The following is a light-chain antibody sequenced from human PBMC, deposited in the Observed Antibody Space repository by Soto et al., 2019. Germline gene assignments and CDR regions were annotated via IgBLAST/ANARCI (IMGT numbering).Light chain of an antibody. V-gene: IGKV3-20*01. CDR2: AAS. CDR1: QGVSSNY. Sequence: PGERPTISCRASQGVSSNYLAWYQQKAGHAPRLLIYAASNRASGIPDRFGGSGSGTDFTLTVSRLEPEGVAVYYCQQYGSGPWTFDQGTKVE. J-gene: IGKJ1*01. CDR3: QQYGSGPWT.